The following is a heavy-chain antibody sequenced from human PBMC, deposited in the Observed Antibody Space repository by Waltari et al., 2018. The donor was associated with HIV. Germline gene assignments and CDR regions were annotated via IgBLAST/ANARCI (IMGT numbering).Heavy chain of an antibody. CDR1: GGSVSSGAYY. CDR2: IYYSGST. V-gene: IGHV4-30-4*08. Sequence: QVQLQESGPGLVKPSQTLSLTCTVSGGSVSSGAYYWGWIRQPPGKSLEWIGYIYYSGSTYFNPSFKSRVTISVDRSKNQFSLKLSSVTAADTAVYYCARAGHLRSRNWFDPWGQGTRVTVSS. CDR3: ARAGHLRSRNWFDP. J-gene: IGHJ5*02. D-gene: IGHD1-26*01.